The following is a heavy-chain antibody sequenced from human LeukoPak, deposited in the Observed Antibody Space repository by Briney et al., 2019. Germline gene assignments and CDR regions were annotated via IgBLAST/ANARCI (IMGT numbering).Heavy chain of an antibody. D-gene: IGHD3-3*01. CDR2: IKQDGSEA. V-gene: IGHV3-7*01. J-gene: IGHJ4*02. Sequence: GGSLRLSCAASGFTFSNYWMSWVRRAPGKGLEWVANIKQDGSEAYYVDSVRGRFTISRDNAKNSLYLQMNSLRAEDTAVYYCARDFWGAYRVDYFDYWGQGTLVTVSS. CDR3: ARDFWGAYRVDYFDY. CDR1: GFTFSNYW.